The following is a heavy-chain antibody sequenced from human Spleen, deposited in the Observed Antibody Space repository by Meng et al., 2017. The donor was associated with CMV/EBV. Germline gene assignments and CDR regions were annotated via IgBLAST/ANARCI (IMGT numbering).Heavy chain of an antibody. D-gene: IGHD1-26*01. J-gene: IGHJ6*02. CDR2: LYSGATA. Sequence: GESLKVSCAASGFTVSENYMSWVRQALGNGLEWVSVLYSGATAYYRDSVKGRFTISRDNSKNTLYLQMNSLRAEDTAVYYCLRDDVGYGLDVLGQGTRVTVSS. CDR3: LRDDVGYGLDV. V-gene: IGHV3-53*01. CDR1: GFTVSENY.